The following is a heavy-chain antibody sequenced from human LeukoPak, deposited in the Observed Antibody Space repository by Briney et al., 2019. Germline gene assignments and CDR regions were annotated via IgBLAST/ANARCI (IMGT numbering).Heavy chain of an antibody. CDR3: ARWTGVIDQ. CDR2: IKQDGSLA. V-gene: IGHV3-7*01. CDR1: GFTVEEYL. Sequence: GALRLFCATPGFTVEEYLVPWVRPASRKGPEWVANIKQDGSLAHYLDSVKGRFTISRDNTNNSLILQMNSLLAEDTAVYYCARWTGVIDQWGQGTLVTVSS. D-gene: IGHD3-10*01. J-gene: IGHJ4*02.